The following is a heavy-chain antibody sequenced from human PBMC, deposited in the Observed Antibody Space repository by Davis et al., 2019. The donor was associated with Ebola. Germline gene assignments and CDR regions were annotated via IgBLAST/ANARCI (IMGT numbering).Heavy chain of an antibody. V-gene: IGHV1-69*13. CDR2: IIPIFGTA. D-gene: IGHD4-11*01. J-gene: IGHJ6*02. Sequence: SVKVSCKASGGTFSSYAISWVRQAPGQGLEWMGGIIPIFGTANYAQKFQGRVTITADESTSTAYMELSSLRSEDTAVYYCASLGDYSNYGHYYYGMDVWGQGTTVTVSS. CDR3: ASLGDYSNYGHYYYGMDV. CDR1: GGTFSSYA.